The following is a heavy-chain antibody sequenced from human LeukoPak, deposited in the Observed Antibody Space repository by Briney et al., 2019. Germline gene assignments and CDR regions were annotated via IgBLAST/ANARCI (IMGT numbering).Heavy chain of an antibody. D-gene: IGHD3-22*01. V-gene: IGHV1-18*01. CDR2: ISAYNGNT. Sequence: GASVKVSCKASGYTFTSYGISWVRQAPGQGLEWMGWISAYNGNTNYAQTLQGRVTITTEKSTRPAYMELRSMRSDDTAVYYCARDGYYDSSGYNHYGMDVWGQGTTVTVSS. J-gene: IGHJ6*02. CDR3: ARDGYYDSSGYNHYGMDV. CDR1: GYTFTSYG.